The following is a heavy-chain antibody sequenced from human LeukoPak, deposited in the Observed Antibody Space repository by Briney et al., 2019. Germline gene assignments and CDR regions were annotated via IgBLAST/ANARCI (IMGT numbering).Heavy chain of an antibody. D-gene: IGHD6-25*01. CDR3: ARDTSAAGNIDS. V-gene: IGHV4-31*03. CDR1: GGSIRSETYF. Sequence: SQTLSLTCTVSGGSIRSETYFWTWIRQHPGKGLEWIGYIYYSGRIYYNPSLKSRVTISLDTSKSQFSLKLDSVTAADTAVYFCARDTSAAGNIDSWGQGTLVTVSS. J-gene: IGHJ4*02. CDR2: IYYSGRI.